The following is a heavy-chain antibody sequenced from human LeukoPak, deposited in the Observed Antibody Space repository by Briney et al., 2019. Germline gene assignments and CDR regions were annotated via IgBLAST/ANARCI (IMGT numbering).Heavy chain of an antibody. CDR3: ARTSLNYDILTGYYDAFDI. Sequence: ASVKVSCKASGYTFTNYAMHWVRQAPGQRLEWMGWINAGNGNTKYSQEFQGRVTITRDTSASTAYMELRSLRSDDTAVYYCARTSLNYDILTGYYDAFDIWGQGTMVTVSS. V-gene: IGHV1-3*01. CDR2: INAGNGNT. D-gene: IGHD3-9*01. J-gene: IGHJ3*02. CDR1: GYTFTNYA.